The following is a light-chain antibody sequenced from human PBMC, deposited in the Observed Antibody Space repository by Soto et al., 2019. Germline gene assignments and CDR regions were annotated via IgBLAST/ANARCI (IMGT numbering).Light chain of an antibody. J-gene: IGKJ1*01. CDR3: QQSYSSLWT. Sequence: DIQMTQSPSSLSASVGDRVTITCRASQSISDYLNWYQQKPGKAPNLLIYAASSLQSGVPSRFSGSRSGTDFTLTISSLQPEDFATYYCQQSYSSLWTFGQGTKVEIK. V-gene: IGKV1-39*01. CDR2: AAS. CDR1: QSISDY.